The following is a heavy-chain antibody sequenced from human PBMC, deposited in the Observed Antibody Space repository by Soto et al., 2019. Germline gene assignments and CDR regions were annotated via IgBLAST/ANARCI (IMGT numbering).Heavy chain of an antibody. Sequence: ASVKVSCKASGYTFTSYGISWVRQAPGQGLEWMGWISAYNGNTNYAQKLQGRVTMTTDTSTSTAYMELRSLRSDDTAVYYCARACGGDCYSSTPYYYYGMDVWGQGTTVTVSS. CDR2: ISAYNGNT. CDR3: ARACGGDCYSSTPYYYYGMDV. V-gene: IGHV1-18*04. D-gene: IGHD2-21*02. CDR1: GYTFTSYG. J-gene: IGHJ6*02.